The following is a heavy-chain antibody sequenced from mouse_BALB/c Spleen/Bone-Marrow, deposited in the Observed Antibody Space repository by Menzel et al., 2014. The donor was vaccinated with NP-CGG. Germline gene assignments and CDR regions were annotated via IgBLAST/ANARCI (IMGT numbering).Heavy chain of an antibody. Sequence: VQLRQSGAELVKPGASVKMSCKAFGYTFTTYPIEWMKQNHGKSLEWIGNFHPYNDDTKYNEKFKGKAKLTVEKSSSPVFLELSRVTSYCLWGYYWSRGGGFAYWGQGTLVTVSA. CDR3: SRGGGFAY. CDR2: FHPYNDDT. CDR1: GYTFTTYP. V-gene: IGHV1-47*01. J-gene: IGHJ3*01.